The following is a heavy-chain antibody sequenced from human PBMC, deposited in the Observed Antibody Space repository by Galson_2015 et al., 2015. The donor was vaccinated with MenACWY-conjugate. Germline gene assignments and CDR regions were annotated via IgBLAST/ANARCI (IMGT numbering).Heavy chain of an antibody. CDR3: ARQNDRNYYYYGMDV. D-gene: IGHD1-1*01. CDR2: IYPGDSDT. J-gene: IGHJ6*02. CDR1: GYSFTSYW. Sequence: QSGAEVKKPGESLQISCKGSGYSFTSYWIGWVRQMPGKGLEWMGIIYPGDSDTRYSPSFQGQVTISADKSISTAYLQWSSLKASDTAMYYCARQNDRNYYYYGMDVWGQGTTVTVSS. V-gene: IGHV5-51*01.